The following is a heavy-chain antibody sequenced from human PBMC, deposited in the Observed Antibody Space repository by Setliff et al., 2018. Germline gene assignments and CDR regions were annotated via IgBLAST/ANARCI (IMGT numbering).Heavy chain of an antibody. CDR3: ARDTYNPNWYGDRSFEY. CDR1: GYGFTSYG. Sequence: ASVKVSCKASGYGFTSYGISWARQAPGQGLEWMGWISPYNGDTSYTQKLQDRVTMTTDITTSTAFMELRSLTSDDTAIYYCARDTYNPNWYGDRSFEYWGQGTLVTVSS. J-gene: IGHJ4*02. D-gene: IGHD1-1*01. CDR2: ISPYNGDT. V-gene: IGHV1-18*01.